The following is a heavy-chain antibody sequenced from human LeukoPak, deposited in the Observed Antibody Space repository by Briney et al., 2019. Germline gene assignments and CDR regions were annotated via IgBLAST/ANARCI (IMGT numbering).Heavy chain of an antibody. J-gene: IGHJ3*02. CDR2: INPSGGST. V-gene: IGHV1-46*01. Sequence: ASVKVSCKASGYTFTSYYMHRVRQAPGQGLEWMGIINPSGGSTSYAQKFQGRVTMTRDTSTSTVYMELSSLRSEDTAVYYCAIDLPTPPIVVAAYDAFDIWGQGTMVTVSS. D-gene: IGHD3-22*01. CDR1: GYTFTSYY. CDR3: AIDLPTPPIVVAAYDAFDI.